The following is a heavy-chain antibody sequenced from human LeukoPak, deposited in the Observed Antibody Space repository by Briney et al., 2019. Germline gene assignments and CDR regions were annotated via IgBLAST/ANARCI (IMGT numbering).Heavy chain of an antibody. CDR1: RFTFSNSD. CDR2: VSWNGSRT. J-gene: IGHJ3*02. D-gene: IGHD3-22*01. V-gene: IGHV3-35*01. CDR3: VRTPRRIVVVISRAFDI. Sequence: GGSLRLSCAASRFTFSNSDMNWVHQAPGKGLEWVSGVSWNGSRTHYADSVKGRFIISRDNSRNTLYLQTNSLRAEDTAVYYCVRTPRRIVVVISRAFDIWGQGTMVTVSS.